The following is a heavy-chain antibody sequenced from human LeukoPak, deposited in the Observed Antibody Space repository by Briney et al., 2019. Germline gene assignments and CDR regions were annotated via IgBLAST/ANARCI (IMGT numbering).Heavy chain of an antibody. CDR1: GYSFTTYW. CDR3: ARRPLCSTSSCYDFDY. Sequence: GESLKISCKGSGYSFTTYWIGWVRLMPGKGLEWMGIIYPADSDTRYSPSFQGQVTISADKSINTAYLQWSSLRASDTAMYYCARRPLCSTSSCYDFDYWGQGTLVTVSS. D-gene: IGHD2-2*01. J-gene: IGHJ4*02. CDR2: IYPADSDT. V-gene: IGHV5-51*01.